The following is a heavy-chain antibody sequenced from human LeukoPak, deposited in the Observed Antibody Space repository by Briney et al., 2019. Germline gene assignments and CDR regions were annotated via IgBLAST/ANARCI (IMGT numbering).Heavy chain of an antibody. CDR3: AKDRDTGLFDY. CDR2: MSYDGSNK. V-gene: IGHV3-30*18. J-gene: IGHJ4*02. CDR1: GFTFSSYG. Sequence: GGSLRLSCAASGFTFSSYGMHWVRQAPGKGLEWVAVMSYDGSNKYYADSVKGRFTISRDNSKNTLYLQMNSLRAEDTAVYYCAKDRDTGLFDYWGQGTLVTVSS. D-gene: IGHD5-24*01.